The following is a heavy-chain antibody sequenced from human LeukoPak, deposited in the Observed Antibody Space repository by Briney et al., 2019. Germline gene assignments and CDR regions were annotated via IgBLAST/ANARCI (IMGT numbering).Heavy chain of an antibody. D-gene: IGHD3-16*01. CDR3: ARHLGEVMAAATPPRDVFDV. V-gene: IGHV3-48*04. CDR1: GFTFRSYW. CDR2: ISSSSSTI. J-gene: IGHJ3*01. Sequence: QPGGSLRLSCAASGFTFRSYWMIWVRQAPGKGLEWVSYISSSSSTIYYADSVRGRLTISRDNAKNSLYLQMNSLRADDTAIYYCARHLGEVMAAATPPRDVFDVWGQGTMVTVSS.